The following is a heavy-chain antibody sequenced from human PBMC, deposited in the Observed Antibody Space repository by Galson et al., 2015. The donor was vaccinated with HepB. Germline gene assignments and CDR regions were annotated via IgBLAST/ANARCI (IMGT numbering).Heavy chain of an antibody. CDR1: GFTFDNYA. CDR2: ISWNSGSI. V-gene: IGHV3-9*01. J-gene: IGHJ4*02. CDR3: AKGRRWKDYYDSSGYYPLDY. Sequence: SLRLSCAASGFTFDNYAMHWVRQAPGKGLEWVSGISWNSGSIGYADSVKGRFTISRDNAKNSLYLQMNSLRAEDTALYYCAKGRRWKDYYDSSGYYPLDYWGQGTLVTVSS. D-gene: IGHD3-22*01.